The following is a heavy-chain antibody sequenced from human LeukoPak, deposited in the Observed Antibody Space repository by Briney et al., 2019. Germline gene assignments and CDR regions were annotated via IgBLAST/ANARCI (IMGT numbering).Heavy chain of an antibody. D-gene: IGHD3-3*01. CDR1: GFTFSSHW. Sequence: GRSLRLSCAASGFTFSSHWMHWVRQAPGKGLVWVSRIASDGITTSYGDSVQGRFTISRDNAKNTLYLQMNSLRAEDTAVYYCAKDPYLWSGPFDYWGQGTLVTVSS. CDR3: AKDPYLWSGPFDY. V-gene: IGHV3-74*01. CDR2: IASDGITT. J-gene: IGHJ4*02.